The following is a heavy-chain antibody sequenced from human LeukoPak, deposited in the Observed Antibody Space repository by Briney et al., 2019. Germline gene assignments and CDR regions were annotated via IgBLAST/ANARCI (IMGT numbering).Heavy chain of an antibody. CDR1: GFTVSSNY. V-gene: IGHV3-53*01. D-gene: IGHD6-19*01. CDR3: VRAQWLGYFDY. CDR2: IYSGGST. J-gene: IGHJ4*02. Sequence: GGSLRLSCAASGFTVSSNYMSWVRQAPGKGLERVSVIYSGGSTYYADSVKGRFTISRDNSKNTLYLQMNSLRAEDTAVYYCVRAQWLGYFDYWGQGTLVTVSS.